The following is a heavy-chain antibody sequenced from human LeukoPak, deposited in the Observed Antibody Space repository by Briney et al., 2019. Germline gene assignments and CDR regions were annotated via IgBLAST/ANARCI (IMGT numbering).Heavy chain of an antibody. CDR3: ARDTSGWYFDY. CDR2: ISSSSSTI. J-gene: IGHJ4*02. CDR1: GFTFSIYI. V-gene: IGHV3-48*01. Sequence: PGGSLRLSCAASGFTFSIYIMNWVRQAPGKGLEWVSYISSSSSTIFYADSLKGRFFVSRDNAKNSLYLHMNGLRAEDTAVYYCARDTSGWYFDYWGQGTLVTVSS. D-gene: IGHD6-19*01.